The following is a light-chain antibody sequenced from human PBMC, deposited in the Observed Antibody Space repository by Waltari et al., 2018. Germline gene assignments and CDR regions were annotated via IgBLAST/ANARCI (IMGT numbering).Light chain of an antibody. Sequence: DIQMTQSPSTLSASVGDRVPITCRASQSISTWLAWYQQKPGKAPKLLIYKASSLESGVPSRFSGSGSGTEFTLTISSLQPDDFATYYCQQYNSDSTFGGGTKVEIK. J-gene: IGKJ4*01. CDR1: QSISTW. V-gene: IGKV1-5*03. CDR2: KAS. CDR3: QQYNSDST.